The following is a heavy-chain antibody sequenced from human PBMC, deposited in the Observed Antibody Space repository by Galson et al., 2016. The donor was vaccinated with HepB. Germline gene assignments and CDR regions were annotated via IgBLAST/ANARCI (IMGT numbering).Heavy chain of an antibody. Sequence: SVKVSCKAVGRNLNTYAIDWVRQAPGQGLEWMGGILPILGTADYTQKFQGRLTLTADESTSTAYLELRNLRSEDTAVYYCATHIRDSSGYGALDIWGQGTLITVSS. V-gene: IGHV1-69*13. CDR1: GRNLNTYA. D-gene: IGHD3-22*01. CDR2: ILPILGTA. CDR3: ATHIRDSSGYGALDI. J-gene: IGHJ3*02.